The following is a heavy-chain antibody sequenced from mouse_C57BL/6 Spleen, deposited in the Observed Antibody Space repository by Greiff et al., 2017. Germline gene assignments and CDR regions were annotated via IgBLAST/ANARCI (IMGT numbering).Heavy chain of an antibody. V-gene: IGHV5-17*01. Sequence: EVQGVESGGGLVKPGGSLKLSCAASGFTFSDYGMHWVRQAPEKGLEWVAYISSGSSTIYYADTVKGRFTISRDNAKNTLFLQMTSLRSEDTAMYYCARPDYYDYLAWFAYWGQGTLVTVSA. CDR1: GFTFSDYG. D-gene: IGHD2-4*01. CDR2: ISSGSSTI. CDR3: ARPDYYDYLAWFAY. J-gene: IGHJ3*01.